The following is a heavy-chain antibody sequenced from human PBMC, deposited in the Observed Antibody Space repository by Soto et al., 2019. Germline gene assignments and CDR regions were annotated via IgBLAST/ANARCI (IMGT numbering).Heavy chain of an antibody. CDR1: GYTFTSYA. CDR2: INAGNGNT. V-gene: IGHV1-3*01. Sequence: QVQLVQSGAEVKKPGASVKVSCKASGYTFTSYAMHWVRQAPGQRLEWMGWINAGNGNTKYSQKFQGRVTITRNTSASTAYMELSNLRSEDTAVYYCAREAILDYYYGMDVWGQGTTVTVSS. CDR3: AREAILDYYYGMDV. D-gene: IGHD2-2*01. J-gene: IGHJ6*02.